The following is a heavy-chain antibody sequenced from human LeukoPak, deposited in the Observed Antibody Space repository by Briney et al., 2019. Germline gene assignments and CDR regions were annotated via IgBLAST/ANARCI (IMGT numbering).Heavy chain of an antibody. J-gene: IGHJ4*02. Sequence: ASVKVSCKASGYTFTSHGLSWARQAPGQGLEWMGWISIYSSNTNYAQKFQDRISMTTDTSTNTAYMELRSLKSDDTAVYYCARDPGGTWGFDYWGQGALVTVSS. CDR2: ISIYSSNT. CDR1: GYTFTSHG. D-gene: IGHD7-27*01. CDR3: ARDPGGTWGFDY. V-gene: IGHV1-18*01.